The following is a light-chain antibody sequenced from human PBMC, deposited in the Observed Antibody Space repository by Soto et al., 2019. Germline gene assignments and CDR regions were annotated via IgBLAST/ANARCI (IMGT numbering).Light chain of an antibody. CDR3: PQRSNWPLT. CDR2: DAS. J-gene: IGKJ1*01. V-gene: IGKV3-11*01. Sequence: IVMTQSPATLFVSPGKRATLACRASQSIRSYLAWYQQQLGQAPRVIIYDASNRATGIPARFSGRGAGTEFTLTISSLEPEDFKVYVCPQRSNWPLTFCQGIKVDIK. CDR1: QSIRSY.